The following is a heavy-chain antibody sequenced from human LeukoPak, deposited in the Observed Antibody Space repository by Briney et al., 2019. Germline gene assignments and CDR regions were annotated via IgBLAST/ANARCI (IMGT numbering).Heavy chain of an antibody. CDR3: VKDHYCSSTNCYGPFDY. CDR2: ISSNGGST. V-gene: IGHV3-64D*06. Sequence: KPGGSLRPSCSASGFTFSSSAMHWVRQAPGKGLEYVSAISSNGGSTYYADSVKGRFTISRDNSKNTLYLQMSSLRAEDTAVYYCVKDHYCSSTNCYGPFDYWGQGTLATVSS. D-gene: IGHD2-2*01. J-gene: IGHJ4*02. CDR1: GFTFSSSA.